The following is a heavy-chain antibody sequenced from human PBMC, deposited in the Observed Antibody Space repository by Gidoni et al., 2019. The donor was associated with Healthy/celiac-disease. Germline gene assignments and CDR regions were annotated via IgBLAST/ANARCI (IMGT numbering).Heavy chain of an antibody. V-gene: IGHV3-9*01. Sequence: EVQLVESGGGLVQPGRSLRLSCAASGFPFDDYAMHWVRQAPGKGLEWVSGISWNSGSIGYADSVKGRFTISRDNAKNSLYLQMNSLRAEDTALYYCAKDNEGDIAGGFDYWGQGTLVTVSS. CDR2: ISWNSGSI. CDR3: AKDNEGDIAGGFDY. J-gene: IGHJ4*02. D-gene: IGHD5-12*01. CDR1: GFPFDDYA.